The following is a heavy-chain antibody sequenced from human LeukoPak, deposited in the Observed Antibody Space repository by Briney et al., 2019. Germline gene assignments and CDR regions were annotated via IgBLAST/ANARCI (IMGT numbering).Heavy chain of an antibody. CDR1: GGSISSYY. CDR2: IYYSGST. Sequence: SETLSLTCTVSGGSISSYYWSWIRQPPGKGLEWIGYIYYSGSTNYNPSLKSRVTISVDTSKNQFSLKLSSVTAADTAVYYCARMDDYGDYVEGAFDIWGQGTMVTVSS. CDR3: ARMDDYGDYVEGAFDI. J-gene: IGHJ3*02. V-gene: IGHV4-59*01. D-gene: IGHD4-17*01.